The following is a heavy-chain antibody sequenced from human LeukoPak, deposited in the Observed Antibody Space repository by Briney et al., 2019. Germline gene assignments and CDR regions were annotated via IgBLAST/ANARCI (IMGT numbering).Heavy chain of an antibody. V-gene: IGHV4-59*01. CDR2: IHYSGST. J-gene: IGHJ4*02. Sequence: PSETLSLTCTVSGGSISSYYWSWIRQPPGKGLEWIGYIHYSGSTNYNPSLKSRVTISVDTSKNQFSLKLSSVTAADTAVYYCARGIDSSGYYFFDYWGQGTLVTVSS. D-gene: IGHD3-22*01. CDR3: ARGIDSSGYYFFDY. CDR1: GGSISSYY.